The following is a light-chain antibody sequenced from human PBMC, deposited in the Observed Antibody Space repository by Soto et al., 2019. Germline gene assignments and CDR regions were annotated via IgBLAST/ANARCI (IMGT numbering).Light chain of an antibody. CDR2: DVS. V-gene: IGKV3-11*01. J-gene: IGKJ2*01. CDR3: QQGSTWPFT. CDR1: QSVSNY. Sequence: EVVLTQSPASLSVPPGERATLSCRASQSVSNYLAWYQQKSGQPPRLLMYDVSNRATGTPARFSGSGSGTDFILTISSLEPEDSAVYFCQQGSTWPFTFGPGTKLE.